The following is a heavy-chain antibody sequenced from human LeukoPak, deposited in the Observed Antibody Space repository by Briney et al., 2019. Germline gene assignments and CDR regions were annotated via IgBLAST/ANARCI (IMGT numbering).Heavy chain of an antibody. CDR1: GFTFDDYA. D-gene: IGHD3/OR15-3a*01. Sequence: GGSLRLSCAASGFTFDDYAMHWVRQAPGKGLEWVSGISWNSGSIGYADSVKGRFTISRDSAKNSLYLQMNSLRAEDTALYYCAKDIYGTGRFDYWGQGTLVTVSS. CDR2: ISWNSGSI. V-gene: IGHV3-9*01. J-gene: IGHJ4*02. CDR3: AKDIYGTGRFDY.